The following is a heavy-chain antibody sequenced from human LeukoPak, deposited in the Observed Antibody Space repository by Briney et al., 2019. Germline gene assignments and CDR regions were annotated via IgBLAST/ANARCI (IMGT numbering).Heavy chain of an antibody. CDR3: ARDQASVFGYFTY. CDR1: GFTFSSYA. CDR2: ISSNGGST. Sequence: VGSLRLSCAASGFTFSSYAMHWVRQAPGKGLEYVSAISSNGGSTYYANSVKGRFTISRDNSKNTLYLQMNSLRAEDTAVYYCARDQASVFGYFTYWGQGTLVTVSS. D-gene: IGHD3-3*01. J-gene: IGHJ4*02. V-gene: IGHV3-64*01.